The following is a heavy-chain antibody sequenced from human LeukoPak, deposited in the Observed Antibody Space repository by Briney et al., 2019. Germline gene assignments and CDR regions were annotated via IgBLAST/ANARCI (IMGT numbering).Heavy chain of an antibody. Sequence: GESLKISCKGSGYSFTSYWISWVRQMPGKGLERMGRIDPSDSYTNYSPSFQGHVTISADKSISTAYLQWSSLKASDTAMYYCARREIAAAGTGDAFDIWGQGTMVTVSS. CDR2: IDPSDSYT. D-gene: IGHD6-13*01. J-gene: IGHJ3*02. CDR1: GYSFTSYW. CDR3: ARREIAAAGTGDAFDI. V-gene: IGHV5-10-1*01.